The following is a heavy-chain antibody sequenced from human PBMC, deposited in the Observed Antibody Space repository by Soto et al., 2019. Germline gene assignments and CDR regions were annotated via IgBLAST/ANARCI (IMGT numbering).Heavy chain of an antibody. CDR1: GIIFSNSA. J-gene: IGHJ3*02. V-gene: IGHV1-58*01. CDR2: IIIAGGGT. D-gene: IGHD2-15*01. Sequence: QMQVVQSGLEVKKPGTSVTVSCKTSGIIFSNSAVQWVRQARGQRLEWLGYIIIAGGGTKYSQNLQGKITITRDMSTNTAYMELSSLRSEDTAIYYCAAELYSGGRCCSFDIWGQGTMITVSS. CDR3: AAELYSGGRCCSFDI.